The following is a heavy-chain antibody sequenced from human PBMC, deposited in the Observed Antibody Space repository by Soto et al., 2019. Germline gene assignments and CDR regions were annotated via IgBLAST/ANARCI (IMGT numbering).Heavy chain of an antibody. CDR3: ANRIAVPGHNWFDP. Sequence: QVQLVQSGAEVKKPGSSVKVSCKASGGTFSSYAISWVRQAPGQGLEWMGGIIPNFGTANYAQKFQGRLTIAPDESTSTAYMVLSSLRSEDTAEYYCANRIAVPGHNWFDPWGQPTLVTVSS. J-gene: IGHJ5*02. V-gene: IGHV1-69*01. CDR2: IIPNFGTA. CDR1: GGTFSSYA. D-gene: IGHD6-19*01.